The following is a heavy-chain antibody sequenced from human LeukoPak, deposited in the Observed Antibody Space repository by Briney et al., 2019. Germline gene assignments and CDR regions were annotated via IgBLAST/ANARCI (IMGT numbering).Heavy chain of an antibody. CDR1: GGSISSGDYY. V-gene: IGHV4-30-4*01. CDR2: IYYSGST. CDR3: AREFLGYYYGSGSFWFDP. Sequence: SQTLSLTCTVSGGSISSGDYYWSWIRQPPGKGLEWIVYIYYSGSTYYNPSLKSRVTISVDTSKNQFPLKLSSVTAADTAVHYCAREFLGYYYGSGSFWFDPWGQGTLVTVSS. D-gene: IGHD3-10*01. J-gene: IGHJ5*02.